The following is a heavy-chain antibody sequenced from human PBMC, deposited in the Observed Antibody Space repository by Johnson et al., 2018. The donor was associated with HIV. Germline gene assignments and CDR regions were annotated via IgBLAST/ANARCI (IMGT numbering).Heavy chain of an antibody. D-gene: IGHD6-6*01. CDR2: FYSGGST. CDR1: GFTFSSNY. Sequence: EQLVVSGGGVVQPGRSLRLSCAASGFTFSSNYMSWVRQAPGKGLEWVSGFYSGGSTYYADSVKGRFIISRDNSKNTLYLQMNSLRVEDTAVYYCASGAYSSSLTFDIWGQGTMVTVSS. V-gene: IGHV3-66*01. CDR3: ASGAYSSSLTFDI. J-gene: IGHJ3*02.